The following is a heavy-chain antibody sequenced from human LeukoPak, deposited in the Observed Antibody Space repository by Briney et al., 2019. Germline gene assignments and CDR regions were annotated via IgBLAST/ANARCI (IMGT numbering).Heavy chain of an antibody. V-gene: IGHV3-64*01. Sequence: PGGSLRLSCAASGFTFSSYAMHWVRQAPGKGLEYVSAISSNGGSTYYANSVKGRFTISRDNSKNTLYLQMGSLRAEDMAVYYCAREEPAATAPYFDYWGQGTLVTVSS. D-gene: IGHD2-2*01. CDR2: ISSNGGST. CDR3: AREEPAATAPYFDY. CDR1: GFTFSSYA. J-gene: IGHJ4*02.